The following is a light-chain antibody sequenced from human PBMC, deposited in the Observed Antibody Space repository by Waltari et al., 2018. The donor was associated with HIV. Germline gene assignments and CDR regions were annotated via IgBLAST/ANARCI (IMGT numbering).Light chain of an antibody. Sequence: QSALNQHATVSGSPGQALTQTCTDTNRHIACFNLISYNQQYPGQAPQLLIYGVTPRPPGVLNRFSGSKSGNTAALAMSVLQTDDEAEYYCNSDSSDDTVVFGGGTKLTVL. CDR1: NRHIACFNL. J-gene: IGLJ2*01. CDR3: NSDSSDDTVV. CDR2: GVT. V-gene: IGLV2-14*03.